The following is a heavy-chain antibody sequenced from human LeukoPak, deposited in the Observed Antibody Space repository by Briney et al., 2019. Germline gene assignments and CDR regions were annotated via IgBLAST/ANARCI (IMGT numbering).Heavy chain of an antibody. V-gene: IGHV3-53*01. CDR3: AISMVRGVDGGMDV. Sequence: GGSLRLSCAASGFTVSSNYMSWVRQAPGKGLEWVSVIYSGDNTYYADSVKGRFTISRDNSKNTLYLQMNSLRAEDTAVYYCAISMVRGVDGGMDVWGQGTTVTV. J-gene: IGHJ6*02. D-gene: IGHD3-10*01. CDR1: GFTVSSNY. CDR2: IYSGDNT.